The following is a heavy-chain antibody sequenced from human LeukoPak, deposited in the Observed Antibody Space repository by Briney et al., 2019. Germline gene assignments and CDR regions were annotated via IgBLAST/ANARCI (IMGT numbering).Heavy chain of an antibody. CDR1: GFTFSSYG. CDR3: AKSVVVPAAINHYFDY. D-gene: IGHD2-2*01. V-gene: IGHV3-30*02. CDR2: IRYDGSNK. Sequence: PGGSLRLSCAASGFTFSSYGMHWVRQAPGKGLEWVAFIRYDGSNKYYADSVKGRFTISRDNSKNTLYLQMNSLRAEDTAVYYCAKSVVVPAAINHYFDYWGQGTLVTVSS. J-gene: IGHJ4*02.